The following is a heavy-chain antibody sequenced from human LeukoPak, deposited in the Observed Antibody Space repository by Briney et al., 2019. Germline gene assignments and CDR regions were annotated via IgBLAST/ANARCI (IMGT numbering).Heavy chain of an antibody. Sequence: SETLSLTCTVSGGSISSYYWSWIRQPPGKGLEWIGYIYYSGSTNYNPSLKSRVTISVDTSKNQFSLKLSSVTAADTAVYYCARRLPGFLDYWGQGTLVTVSS. CDR2: IYYSGST. J-gene: IGHJ4*02. CDR1: GGSISSYY. V-gene: IGHV4-59*01. D-gene: IGHD3-10*01. CDR3: ARRLPGFLDY.